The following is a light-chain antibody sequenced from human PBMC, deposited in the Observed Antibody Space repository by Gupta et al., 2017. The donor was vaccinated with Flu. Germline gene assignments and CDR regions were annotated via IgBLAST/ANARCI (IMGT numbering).Light chain of an antibody. CDR2: EDR. CDR3: YSTDTSGNHRV. J-gene: IGLJ3*02. Sequence: SYELTPPPSVSLSPGQTARITCSGDALPKKYAYWYQQKSGQAPVMIIYEDRKRPSGIPERFSGSSSGTTATLTISGAQVEDEADYYCYSTDTSGNHRVFGGGTNFTVL. V-gene: IGLV3-10*01. CDR1: ALPKKY.